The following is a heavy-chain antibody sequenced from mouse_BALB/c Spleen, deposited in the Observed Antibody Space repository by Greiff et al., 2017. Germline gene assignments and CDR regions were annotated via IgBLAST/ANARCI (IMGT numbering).Heavy chain of an antibody. CDR2: INPGSGGT. Sequence: QVQLQQSGAELVRPGTSVKVSCKASGYAFTNYLIEWVKQRPGQGLEWIGVINPGSGGTNYNEKFKGKATLTADKSSSTAYMQLSSLTSDDSAVYFCARPYYGSSYGYFDVWGAGTTVTVSS. D-gene: IGHD1-1*01. CDR1: GYAFTNYL. J-gene: IGHJ1*01. V-gene: IGHV1-54*01. CDR3: ARPYYGSSYGYFDV.